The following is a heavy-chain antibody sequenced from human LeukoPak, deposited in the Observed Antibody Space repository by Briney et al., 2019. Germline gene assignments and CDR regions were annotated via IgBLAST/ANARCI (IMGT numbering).Heavy chain of an antibody. J-gene: IGHJ4*02. CDR3: ARVRMYSGSPYDY. Sequence: GRSLRLSCTASGFTFSGYGMHWVRQAPGKGLEWVAVILHDGSNKYYADSVKGRFIISRDNSKNTLYLQMNSLRGEDTAVYYCARVRMYSGSPYDYWGQGTLVTVSS. D-gene: IGHD1-26*01. CDR1: GFTFSGYG. V-gene: IGHV3-33*08. CDR2: ILHDGSNK.